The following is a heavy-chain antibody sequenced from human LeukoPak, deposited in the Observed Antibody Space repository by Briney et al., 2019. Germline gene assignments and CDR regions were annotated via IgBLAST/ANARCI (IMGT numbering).Heavy chain of an antibody. CDR3: TTDPGISTRGY. J-gene: IGHJ4*02. CDR1: GFTVSSNF. Sequence: GGSLRLSCAASGFTVSSNFMSWVRQAPGKGLEWVGRIKTKTDGGTTVYAAPVKGRFTISRDDSKSTVYLQTNSLTIEDTAVYYCTTDPGISTRGYWGQGTLVTVSS. V-gene: IGHV3-15*01. CDR2: IKTKTDGGTT. D-gene: IGHD3-3*01.